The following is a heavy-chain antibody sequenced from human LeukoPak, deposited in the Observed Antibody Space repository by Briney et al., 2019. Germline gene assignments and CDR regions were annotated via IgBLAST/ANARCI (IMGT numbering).Heavy chain of an antibody. CDR1: GGSISSSSYY. D-gene: IGHD3-10*01. CDR3: AREGEYKVGHYYYGMDV. Sequence: SETLSLTCTVSGGSISSSSYYWGWIRQPPGKGLEWIGSIYYSGSTYYNPSLKSRVTISVDTSKNQFSLQLNSVTPEDTAVYYCAREGEYKVGHYYYGMDVWGQGTTVTVSS. CDR2: IYYSGST. V-gene: IGHV4-39*02. J-gene: IGHJ6*02.